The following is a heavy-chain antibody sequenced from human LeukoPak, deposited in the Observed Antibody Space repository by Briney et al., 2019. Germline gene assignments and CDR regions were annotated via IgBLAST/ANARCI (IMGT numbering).Heavy chain of an antibody. CDR2: ISGSDGRT. J-gene: IGHJ4*02. Sequence: GGSLRLSCAASRFTFSGYAMSWVRQAPGNGLEWVSSISGSDGRTNYADSLKGRFTISRDNSKNTLYLQMNSLRAEDTAVYYCAKEDFYESSGYPPFDYWGQGTLVTVSS. CDR3: AKEDFYESSGYPPFDY. V-gene: IGHV3-23*01. CDR1: RFTFSGYA. D-gene: IGHD3-22*01.